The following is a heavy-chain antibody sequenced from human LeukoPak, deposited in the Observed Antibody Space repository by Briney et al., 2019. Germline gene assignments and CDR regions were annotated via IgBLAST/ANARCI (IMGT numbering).Heavy chain of an antibody. CDR2: IYSGGST. Sequence: GGSLRLSCAASGFTVSRNYMSWVRQAPGKGLEWVSVIYSGGSTYYADSVKGRFTISRDNSKNTLCLQMSSLRAEDTAVYYCARIADYYDSSGYNSVDYWGQGTLVTVSS. CDR3: ARIADYYDSSGYNSVDY. J-gene: IGHJ4*02. CDR1: GFTVSRNY. D-gene: IGHD3-22*01. V-gene: IGHV3-53*01.